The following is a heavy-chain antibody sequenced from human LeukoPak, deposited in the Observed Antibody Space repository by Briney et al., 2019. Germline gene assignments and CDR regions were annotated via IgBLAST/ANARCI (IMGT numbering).Heavy chain of an antibody. Sequence: SETLSLTCGVSGGSISSTNWWSWVRQPPGQGLEWIGEISLSGVTNYNPSLKSRITMSLDRSKNHLSLTLTSVTAADTAVYYCSRESGAFSPFGYWGQGTLVTVSS. CDR1: GGSISSTNW. V-gene: IGHV4-4*02. CDR3: SRESGAFSPFGY. D-gene: IGHD1-26*01. J-gene: IGHJ4*02. CDR2: ISLSGVT.